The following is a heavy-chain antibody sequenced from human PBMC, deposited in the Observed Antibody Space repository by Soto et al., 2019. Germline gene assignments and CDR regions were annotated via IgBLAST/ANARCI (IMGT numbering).Heavy chain of an antibody. CDR1: GFSLSNARMG. CDR3: ARIKGVGATYYFDY. D-gene: IGHD1-26*01. V-gene: IGHV2-26*01. CDR2: IFSNDEK. Sequence: QVTLKESGPVLVKPTETLTLTCTVSGFSLSNARMGVSWIRQHPGKALEWLAHIFSNDEKSYSTSLKSRLTISKDTSKSQVVLTMTNMDPVDTATYYCARIKGVGATYYFDYWGQGTLVTVSS. J-gene: IGHJ4*02.